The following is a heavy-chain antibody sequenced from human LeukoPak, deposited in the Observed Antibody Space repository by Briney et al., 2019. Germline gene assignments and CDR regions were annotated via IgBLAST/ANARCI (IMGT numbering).Heavy chain of an antibody. CDR2: ISGSGGST. J-gene: IGHJ4*02. CDR1: GFTFSDYW. Sequence: GGSLRLSCAASGFTFSDYWMTWVRQAPGKGLEWASAISGSGGSTYYADSVKGRFTISRDNSKNTLYLQKNSLRAEDTAVYYCAKRNDYGDYWGQGTLVTVSS. CDR3: AKRNDYGDY. V-gene: IGHV3-23*01.